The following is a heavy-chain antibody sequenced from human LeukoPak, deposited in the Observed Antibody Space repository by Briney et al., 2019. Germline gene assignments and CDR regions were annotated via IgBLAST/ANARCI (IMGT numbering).Heavy chain of an antibody. V-gene: IGHV3-48*02. J-gene: IGHJ6*02. CDR1: GSALRSNG. CDR2: ISSSSSTL. CDR3: ARYIIGTDYNVYDCMDV. Sequence: GGSLRPSCTASGSALRSNGMDGVRQAPGKGLEWVSYISSSSSTLYYADSVKGRFTISRDNAKNSLYLQMNSLRDEDTSDSSSARYIIGTDYNVYDCMDVGGQGTTVTVSS.